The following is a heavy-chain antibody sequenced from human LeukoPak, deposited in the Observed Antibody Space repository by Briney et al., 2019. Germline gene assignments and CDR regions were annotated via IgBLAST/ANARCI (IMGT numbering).Heavy chain of an antibody. CDR1: GFTFSDYY. D-gene: IGHD4-23*01. V-gene: IGHV3-11*03. J-gene: IGHJ4*02. CDR3: ANGYYGGNGL. Sequence: GGSLRLSCAASGFTFSDYYMSWIRQAPGKGLEWVSNINSGSSYRNYADSVNGRFTISRDNARNSMYLQMNSLRAEDTAVYYCANGYYGGNGLWGQGTLVTVSS. CDR2: INSGSSYR.